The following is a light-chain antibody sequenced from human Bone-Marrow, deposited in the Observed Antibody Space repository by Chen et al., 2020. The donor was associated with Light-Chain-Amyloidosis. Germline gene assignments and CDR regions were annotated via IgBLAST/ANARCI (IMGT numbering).Light chain of an antibody. CDR2: EVS. Sequence: QSALTQPASGCVSPGHSIAISCTGASSDIGGYNFVSWYQQHSGKAPKLILYEVSNRPSGVSSRFSGSKSGDTASLTISGLQPEDEADYYCSSYTTSTTWVFGGGTKLTVL. CDR3: SSYTTSTTWV. V-gene: IGLV2-14*01. CDR1: SSDIGGYNF. J-gene: IGLJ3*02.